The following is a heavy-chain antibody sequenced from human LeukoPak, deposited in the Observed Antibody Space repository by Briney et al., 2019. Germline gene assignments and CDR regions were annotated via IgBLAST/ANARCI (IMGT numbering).Heavy chain of an antibody. CDR2: ISSSGSTI. J-gene: IGHJ3*02. D-gene: IGHD3-10*01. V-gene: IGHV3-48*03. Sequence: GGSLRLSCAASGFTFSSYVMNWVRQAPGKGLEWVSYISSSGSTIYYADSVKGRFTISRDNAKNSLSLQMNSLRAEDTAVYYCARDYNYYGSGSDAFDIWGQGTMVTVSS. CDR1: GFTFSSYV. CDR3: ARDYNYYGSGSDAFDI.